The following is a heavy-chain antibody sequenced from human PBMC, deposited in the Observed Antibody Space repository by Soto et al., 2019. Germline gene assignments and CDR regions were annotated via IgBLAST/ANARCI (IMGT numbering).Heavy chain of an antibody. J-gene: IGHJ5*01. CDR1: GYSISSGYY. Sequence: SETLSLTCAVSGYSISSGYYWGWIRQPPGKGLEWIGSIYHSGSTYYNPSLKSRVTISVDTSKNQFSLKLSSVTAADPAVYYCAREGTIFGVKYNTGLFDSWGQGTLVTASS. CDR3: AREGTIFGVKYNTGLFDS. D-gene: IGHD3-3*01. CDR2: IYHSGST. V-gene: IGHV4-38-2*02.